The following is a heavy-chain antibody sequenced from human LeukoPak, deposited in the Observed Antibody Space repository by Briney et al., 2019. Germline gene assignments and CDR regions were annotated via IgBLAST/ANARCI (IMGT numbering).Heavy chain of an antibody. CDR2: INHSGST. J-gene: IGHJ5*02. Sequence: PSETLSLTCAVYGGSFSGYYWSWIRQPPGKGLEWIGEINHSGSTNYNPSLKSRVTLSVDTSKNHFSLRLNSVTAADMAVYYCARVRKRIVVITLYNWFDPWGQGTLVTVSS. V-gene: IGHV4-34*01. CDR3: ARVRKRIVVITLYNWFDP. CDR1: GGSFSGYY. D-gene: IGHD3-22*01.